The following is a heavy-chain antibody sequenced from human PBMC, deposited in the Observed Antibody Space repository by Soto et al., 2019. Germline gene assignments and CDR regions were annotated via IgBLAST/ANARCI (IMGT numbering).Heavy chain of an antibody. D-gene: IGHD3-10*01. V-gene: IGHV3-43*01. CDR3: AKDDWFGDRYYYYGMDV. CDR2: ISWDGGST. J-gene: IGHJ6*02. Sequence: QLGGPLRLSCAASGFTFDAYTMHWVRQAPGKGLEWVSLISWDGGSTYYADSVKGRFTISRDNSKNSLYLQMNSLRTEDTALYYCAKDDWFGDRYYYYGMDVWGQGTTVTVSS. CDR1: GFTFDAYT.